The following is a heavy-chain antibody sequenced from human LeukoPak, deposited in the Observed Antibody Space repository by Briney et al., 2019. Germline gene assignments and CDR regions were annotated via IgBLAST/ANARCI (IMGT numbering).Heavy chain of an antibody. CDR1: GFTVSSNY. V-gene: IGHV3-66*02. CDR3: ARQKGELIVVVPAAPDY. D-gene: IGHD2-2*01. J-gene: IGHJ4*02. CDR2: IYSGGST. Sequence: GGSLRLSCAASGFTVSSNYMSWVRQAPGKGLEWVSVIYSGGSTYYADSVKGRFTISRDNSKNTLYLQMNSLRAEDTAVYYCARQKGELIVVVPAAPDYWGQGTLVTVSS.